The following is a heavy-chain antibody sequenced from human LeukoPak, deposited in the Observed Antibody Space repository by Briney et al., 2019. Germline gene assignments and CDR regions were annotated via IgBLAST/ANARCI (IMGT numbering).Heavy chain of an antibody. CDR3: ARGLRRIAAAGTDY. V-gene: IGHV4-34*01. CDR2: INHSGST. D-gene: IGHD6-13*01. Sequence: LETLSLTCAVYGGSFSGYYWSWIRQPPGKGLEWIGEINHSGSTNYNPSLKSRVTISVDTSKNQFSLKLSSVTAADTAVYYCARGLRRIAAAGTDYWGQGTLVTVSS. CDR1: GGSFSGYY. J-gene: IGHJ4*02.